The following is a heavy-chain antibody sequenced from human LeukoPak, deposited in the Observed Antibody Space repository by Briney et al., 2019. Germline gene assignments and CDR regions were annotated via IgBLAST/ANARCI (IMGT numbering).Heavy chain of an antibody. V-gene: IGHV3-23*01. Sequence: PGGSLRLSCAASGFTFNSYAMYWVRQAPGKGLEWVSGIFGSGGSAHYADSVKGRFTISRDNSKNTLYLQMNSLRAEDTAVYYCARGRSGYENYFDYWGQGTLVTVSS. D-gene: IGHD5-12*01. CDR3: ARGRSGYENYFDY. CDR1: GFTFNSYA. J-gene: IGHJ4*02. CDR2: IFGSGGSA.